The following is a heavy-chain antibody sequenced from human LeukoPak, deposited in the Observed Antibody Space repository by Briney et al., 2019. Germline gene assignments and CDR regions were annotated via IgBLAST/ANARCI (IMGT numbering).Heavy chain of an antibody. D-gene: IGHD5-24*01. CDR1: GFSFSRKW. J-gene: IGHJ4*02. CDR2: INPDGSQK. CDR3: ARRLGTATIFDY. Sequence: PGGSLRLSCEASGFSFSRKWMSWVRQAPGKGLEWVANINPDGSQKYYVDSVKGRFTISRDNTKSSLYLQMNSLGAEDTAVYYCARRLGTATIFDYWGQGTLVTVSS. V-gene: IGHV3-7*01.